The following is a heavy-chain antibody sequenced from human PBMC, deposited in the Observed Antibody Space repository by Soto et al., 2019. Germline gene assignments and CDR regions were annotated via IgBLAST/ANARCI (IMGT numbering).Heavy chain of an antibody. CDR1: GGSISDDTYY. V-gene: IGHV4-39*01. CDR2: IYYSGST. CDR3: ARQTDSYYTFDAFDI. J-gene: IGHJ3*02. Sequence: SETLSLTCTVSGGSISDDTYYWGWTRQPPGKGLEWIGSIYYSGSTHYNPSLESRVTISVDTSKNQFSLKLSSVTAADTAVYYCARQTDSYYTFDAFDIWGQGTMVTVSS. D-gene: IGHD3-22*01.